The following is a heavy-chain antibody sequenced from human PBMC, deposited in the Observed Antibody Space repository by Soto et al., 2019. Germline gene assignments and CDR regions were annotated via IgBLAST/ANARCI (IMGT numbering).Heavy chain of an antibody. CDR1: GFTLSSHW. D-gene: IGHD6-13*01. CDR2: INRDGSTI. V-gene: IGHV3-74*01. CDR3: ARVADCTYSSNCNGRAAFDM. J-gene: IGHJ3*02. Sequence: EVQLVESGGGLAQPGGSLRLSCAASGFTLSSHWMHWVRQAPGKRLVWVSRINRDGSTINYDDSVRGRYTISRDNSKNTLYLQMNSVRAEDTAVYYCARVADCTYSSNCNGRAAFDMWGQGTMVTVSS.